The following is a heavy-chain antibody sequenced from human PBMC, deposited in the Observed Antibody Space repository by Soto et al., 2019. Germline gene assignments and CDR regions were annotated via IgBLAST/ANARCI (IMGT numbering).Heavy chain of an antibody. J-gene: IGHJ4*02. CDR3: ARRSSGWYFDY. V-gene: IGHV3-23*01. Sequence: EVQLLEPGGGLVQPGGSLRLSCAASGFTFSSYAMNWVRQAPGKGLEWVSVISGSGDSTYYADSVKGRFTISRDNSKNTLYLQMNSLRAEDTAVYYCARRSSGWYFDYWGQGTLVTVSS. CDR1: GFTFSSYA. CDR2: ISGSGDST. D-gene: IGHD6-19*01.